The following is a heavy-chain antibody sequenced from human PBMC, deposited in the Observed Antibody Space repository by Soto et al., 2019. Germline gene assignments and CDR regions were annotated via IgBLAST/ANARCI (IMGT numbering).Heavy chain of an antibody. CDR3: AGRAAAGKGGVFDW. CDR2: ISSSSTTI. CDR1: GFTFSSYS. D-gene: IGHD6-13*01. V-gene: IGHV3-48*02. J-gene: IGHJ4*02. Sequence: HPGGSLRLSCAASGFTFSSYSMNWVRQAPGKGLEWVSYISSSSTTIYYADSVKGRFTISRDNAKNSVDLQMNSLRDEDTAVYYCAGRAAAGKGGVFDWWGQGTLVTVSS.